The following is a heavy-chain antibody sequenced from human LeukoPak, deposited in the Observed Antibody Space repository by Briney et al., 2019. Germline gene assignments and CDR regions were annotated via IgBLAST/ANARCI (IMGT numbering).Heavy chain of an antibody. J-gene: IGHJ4*02. CDR1: TFTFNNYA. CDR3: ARDIRGYYDSSGYYYGGTLDY. V-gene: IGHV3-30*04. D-gene: IGHD3-22*01. Sequence: PGGSLRLSCAASTFTFNNYAMHWVRQAPGKGLEWVAVILYDGTMKYYGDSVKGRFTISRDNSNYMPYLQMNSLRPEDTAVYFCARDIRGYYDSSGYYYGGTLDYWGQGTLVTVSS. CDR2: ILYDGTMK.